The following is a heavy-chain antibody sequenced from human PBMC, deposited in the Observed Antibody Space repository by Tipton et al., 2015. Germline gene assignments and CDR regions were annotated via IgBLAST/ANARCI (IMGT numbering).Heavy chain of an antibody. Sequence: SLRLSCAASGFTFSSYWMSWVRQAPGKGLEWVANIKQDGSEKYYVDSVKGRFTISRDNAKNSLYLQMNSVRPEDTALYYCAKDFYGGRSGIQLDYWGQGAQVTVSS. V-gene: IGHV3-7*03. CDR3: AKDFYGGRSGIQLDY. CDR2: IKQDGSEK. CDR1: GFTFSSYW. D-gene: IGHD4-23*01. J-gene: IGHJ4*02.